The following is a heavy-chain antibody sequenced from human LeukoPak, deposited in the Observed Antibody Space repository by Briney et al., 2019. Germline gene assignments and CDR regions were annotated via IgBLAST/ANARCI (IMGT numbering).Heavy chain of an antibody. V-gene: IGHV1-2*02. D-gene: IGHD3-3*01. Sequence: ASVKVSCKASGYTFTSYGISWVRQAPGQGLEWMGWINPNSGGTNYAQKFQGRVTMTRDTSISTAYMELSRLRSDDTAVYYCARVRGYYDFWSGYYYFDYWGQGTLVTVSS. CDR1: GYTFTSYG. CDR2: INPNSGGT. CDR3: ARVRGYYDFWSGYYYFDY. J-gene: IGHJ4*02.